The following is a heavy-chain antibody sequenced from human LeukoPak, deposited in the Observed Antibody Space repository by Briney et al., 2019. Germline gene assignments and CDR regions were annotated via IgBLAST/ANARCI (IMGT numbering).Heavy chain of an antibody. V-gene: IGHV3-21*01. CDR3: ARDYRPSCPHCPIDC. CDR2: ITSSSTYI. CDR1: GFTVSSNH. J-gene: IGHJ4*02. D-gene: IGHD2-2*01. Sequence: GGSLRLSCAASGFTVSSNHMSWVRQAPGKGLEWLSSITSSSTYIYYADSVKGRFTISRDNAKNSLYLQMNSLRAEDTAVYYCARDYRPSCPHCPIDCWGQGTLVTVSS.